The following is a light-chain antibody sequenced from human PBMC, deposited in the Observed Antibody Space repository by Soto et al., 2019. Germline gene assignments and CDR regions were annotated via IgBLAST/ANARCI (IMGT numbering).Light chain of an antibody. J-gene: IGKJ1*01. CDR3: QQTYNSPLT. CDR2: GAS. Sequence: DIQMTPSPSSLSASVGDRVTITCRASQNIRIYLNWFQQKPGKAPNLLIYGASSLQSGVPSRFSGSRSGTDFTLTINSLQPEDFAVYYCQQTYNSPLTFGQGTKVEMK. CDR1: QNIRIY. V-gene: IGKV1-39*01.